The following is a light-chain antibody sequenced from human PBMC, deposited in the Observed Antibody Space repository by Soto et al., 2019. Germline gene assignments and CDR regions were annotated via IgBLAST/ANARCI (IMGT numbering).Light chain of an antibody. Sequence: EIVVTQSPATLSLSPGERATLSCRASQSVSSYFAWYQQKPGQAPRLLIYDASNRATGIPARFSGRGSGTDFTLTISSLEPEDFAGYYCQQRSNWQGATFGGGTKVEIK. CDR3: QQRSNWQGAT. V-gene: IGKV3-11*01. CDR1: QSVSSY. J-gene: IGKJ4*01. CDR2: DAS.